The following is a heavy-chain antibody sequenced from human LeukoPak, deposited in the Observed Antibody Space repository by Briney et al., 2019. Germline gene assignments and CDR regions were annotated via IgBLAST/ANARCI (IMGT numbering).Heavy chain of an antibody. CDR2: IPYDGSNK. V-gene: IGHV3-30*18. CDR3: ANKEYCSGRSCHSSELY. J-gene: IGHJ4*02. Sequence: GGSLRLSCEASGFIFSSYGMHWVRQAPGKGLEWVAVIPYDGSNKYYADSVKDRFTISRDNSKNTLYLQMNSLRAEDAAVYYCANKEYCSGRSCHSSELYWGQGTLVTVSS. D-gene: IGHD2-15*01. CDR1: GFIFSSYG.